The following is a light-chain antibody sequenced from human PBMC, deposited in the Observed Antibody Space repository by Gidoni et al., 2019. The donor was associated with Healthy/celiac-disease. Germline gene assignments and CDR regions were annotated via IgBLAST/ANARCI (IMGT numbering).Light chain of an antibody. CDR2: GAS. V-gene: IGKV3-20*01. Sequence: IVLTQSPGTLSLSPGERATLSCRASQSVSSSYLAWYQQTPGQAPRLLIYGASSRATGIPDRFCGSGSGTDFTLTISRLEPEDFAVYYCQQYGSSPSLTFGGGTKVEIK. J-gene: IGKJ4*01. CDR3: QQYGSSPSLT. CDR1: QSVSSSY.